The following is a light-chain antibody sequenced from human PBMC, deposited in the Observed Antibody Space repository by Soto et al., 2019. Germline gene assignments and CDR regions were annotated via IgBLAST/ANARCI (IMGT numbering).Light chain of an antibody. CDR3: QQYGNVPLT. V-gene: IGKV3-20*01. CDR1: QSVGNRY. Sequence: EIVMTQSPATLSVSPGERATLSCRASQSVGNRYFAWYQQKPGQAPRLLIYRVSSRATGIPDRFSGSGSGTDFTLTISRLEPEDFAVYYCQQYGNVPLTFGGGTKVDIK. CDR2: RVS. J-gene: IGKJ4*01.